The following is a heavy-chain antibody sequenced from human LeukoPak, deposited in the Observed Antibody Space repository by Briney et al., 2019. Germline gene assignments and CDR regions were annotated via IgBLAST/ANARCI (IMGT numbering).Heavy chain of an antibody. CDR2: ISWNSGSI. J-gene: IGHJ4*02. V-gene: IGHV3-9*01. CDR3: AKDPRASPRYYFDY. CDR1: GFTFDDYA. Sequence: GGSLRLSCAASGFTFDDYAMHWVRQAPGKGLEWVSGISWNSGSIGYADSVKGRFTISRDNAKNSLYLQMNSLRAEDTALYYCAKDPRASPRYYFDYWGQGTLVTVSS.